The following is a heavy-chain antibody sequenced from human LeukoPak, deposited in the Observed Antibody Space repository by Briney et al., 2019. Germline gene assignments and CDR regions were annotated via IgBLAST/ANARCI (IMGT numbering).Heavy chain of an antibody. CDR2: ISWNSGSI. Sequence: PGRSLRLSCAASGFTFDDYAMHWVRQAPGKGLEWVSGISWNSGSIGYADSVKGRFTISRDNAKNSLYLQMNSLRAEDTALYYCAKLIVATLAGAFDIWGQGTMVTVSS. V-gene: IGHV3-9*01. D-gene: IGHD5-12*01. CDR1: GFTFDDYA. CDR3: AKLIVATLAGAFDI. J-gene: IGHJ3*02.